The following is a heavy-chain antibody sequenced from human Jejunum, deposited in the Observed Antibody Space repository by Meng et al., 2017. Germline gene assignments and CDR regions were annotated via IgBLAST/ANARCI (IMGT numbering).Heavy chain of an antibody. D-gene: IGHD6-19*01. Sequence: GGSLRLSCVTSGFTFTKYEMAWVRQAPGKGPEWLSYINTSGEAKQYADSVKGRFTTSRDNAKNSLILQMNSQRVDDTAVYYCARGVRAVTGTELWNLDHWGQGTLVTVSS. J-gene: IGHJ4*02. CDR2: INTSGEAK. V-gene: IGHV3-48*03. CDR1: GFTFTKYE. CDR3: ARGVRAVTGTELWNLDH.